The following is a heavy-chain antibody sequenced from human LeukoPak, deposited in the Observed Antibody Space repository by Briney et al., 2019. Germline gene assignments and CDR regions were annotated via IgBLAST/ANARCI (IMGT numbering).Heavy chain of an antibody. Sequence: GASVKVSCKASGYTFTSYGISWVRQAPGQVLEWMGWISAYNGNTNYAQKLQGRVTMTTDTSTSTAYMELRSLRSDDTAVYYCARERIVLRFLEAFDYWGQGTLVTVSS. D-gene: IGHD3-3*01. J-gene: IGHJ4*02. CDR1: GYTFTSYG. V-gene: IGHV1-18*01. CDR2: ISAYNGNT. CDR3: ARERIVLRFLEAFDY.